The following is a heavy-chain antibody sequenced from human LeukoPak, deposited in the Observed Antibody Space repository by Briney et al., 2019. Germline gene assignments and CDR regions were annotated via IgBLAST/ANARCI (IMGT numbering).Heavy chain of an antibody. CDR3: AREVHTADYGDYVSPLTGY. V-gene: IGHV3-21*01. CDR1: GFTFSSYS. J-gene: IGHJ4*02. CDR2: ISSSSSYI. Sequence: PGGSLRLSCAASGFTFSSYSMNWVRQAPGKGLEWVSSISSSSSYIYYADSVKGRFTISRDNAKNSLYLQMNSLRAEDTAVYYCAREVHTADYGDYVSPLTGYWGQGTLVTVSS. D-gene: IGHD4-17*01.